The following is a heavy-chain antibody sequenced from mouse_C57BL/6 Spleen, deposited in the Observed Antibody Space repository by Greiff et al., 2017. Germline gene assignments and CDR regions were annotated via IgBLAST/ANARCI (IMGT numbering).Heavy chain of an antibody. Sequence: QVQLKESGPELVKPGASVKISCKASGYAFSSSWMNWVKQRPGKGLEWIGRIYPGDGDTNYTGKFKGKATLTADKSSSTAYMQLSSLTSEDSAVYFCAREYYGSSYPAWFAYWGQGTLVTVSA. V-gene: IGHV1-82*01. J-gene: IGHJ3*01. CDR2: IYPGDGDT. D-gene: IGHD1-1*01. CDR3: AREYYGSSYPAWFAY. CDR1: GYAFSSSW.